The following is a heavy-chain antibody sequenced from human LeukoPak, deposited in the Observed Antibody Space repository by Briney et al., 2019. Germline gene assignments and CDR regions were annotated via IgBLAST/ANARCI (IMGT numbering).Heavy chain of an antibody. Sequence: GGSLRLSCAASGFTFSSYAMSWVRQAPGKGLEWVSAISGSGGSTYYADSAKGRFTISRDNSKNTLYLQMNSLRAEDTAVYYCANLQDYGDPYSDYWGQGALVTVSS. J-gene: IGHJ4*02. D-gene: IGHD4-17*01. CDR1: GFTFSSYA. CDR3: ANLQDYGDPYSDY. V-gene: IGHV3-23*01. CDR2: ISGSGGST.